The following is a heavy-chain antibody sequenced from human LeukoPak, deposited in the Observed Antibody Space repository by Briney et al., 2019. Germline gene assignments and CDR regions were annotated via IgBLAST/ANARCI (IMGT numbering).Heavy chain of an antibody. D-gene: IGHD4/OR15-4a*01. V-gene: IGHV3-7*01. CDR3: ARVFGAGYSDY. CDR2: IKQDGSEK. CDR1: EFTFSSYW. Sequence: GGSLRLSCAASEFTFSSYWMSWVRQAPGKGLEWVASIKQDGSEKYYVDSVKGRVTISRDNAKSSLYLQMNSLRAEDTAVYYCARVFGAGYSDYWGQGTLVTVSS. J-gene: IGHJ4*02.